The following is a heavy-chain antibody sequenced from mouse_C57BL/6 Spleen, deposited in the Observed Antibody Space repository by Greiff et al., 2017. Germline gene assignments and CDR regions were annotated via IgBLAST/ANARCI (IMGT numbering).Heavy chain of an antibody. Sequence: VQLQQPGAELVKPGASVKVSCKASGYTFTSYWMHWVKQRPGQGLEWIGRIHPSDSDTNYNQKFKGKATLTVDKSASTAYLQLSILTSEHSAVYYCATYYSNPYYFGYWGQGTTLTVSS. CDR2: IHPSDSDT. CDR1: GYTFTSYW. V-gene: IGHV1-74*01. J-gene: IGHJ2*01. CDR3: ATYYSNPYYFGY. D-gene: IGHD2-5*01.